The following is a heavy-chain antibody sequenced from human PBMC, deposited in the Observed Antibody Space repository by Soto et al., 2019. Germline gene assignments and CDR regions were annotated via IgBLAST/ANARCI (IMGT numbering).Heavy chain of an antibody. J-gene: IGHJ6*02. D-gene: IGHD6-6*01. CDR3: ARGVGGSSSWGRYYYYGMDV. Sequence: TSETLSLTCTVSGGSVSSGSYYWSWIRQPPGKGLEWIGYINHSGSTNYNPSLKSRVTISVDTSKNQFSLKLSSVTAADTAVYYCARGVGGSSSWGRYYYYGMDVWGQGTTVTVSS. V-gene: IGHV4-61*01. CDR1: GGSVSSGSYY. CDR2: INHSGST.